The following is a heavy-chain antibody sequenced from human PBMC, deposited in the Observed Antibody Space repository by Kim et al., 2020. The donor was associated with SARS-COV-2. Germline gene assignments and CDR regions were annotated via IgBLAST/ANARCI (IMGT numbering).Heavy chain of an antibody. V-gene: IGHV4-34*01. CDR2: INHSGST. J-gene: IGHJ4*02. D-gene: IGHD5-18*01. Sequence: SETLSLTCAVYGGSFSGYYWSWIRQPPGKGLEWIGEINHSGSTNYNPSLKSRVTISVDTSKNQFSLKLSSVTAADTAVYYCVIVPLEYSYGPDYWGQGTLVTVSS. CDR1: GGSFSGYY. CDR3: VIVPLEYSYGPDY.